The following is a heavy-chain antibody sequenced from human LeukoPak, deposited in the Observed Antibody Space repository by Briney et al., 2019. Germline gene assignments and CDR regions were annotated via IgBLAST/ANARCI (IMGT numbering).Heavy chain of an antibody. CDR1: GGSISSSSYY. Sequence: SEALSLTCTVSGGSISSSSYYWGWIRQPPGKGLEWIGSIYYSGSTYYNPSLKSRVTISVDTSKNQFSLKLSSVTAADTAVYYCARGHPNLRFLEWLLMTWGQGTLVTVSS. D-gene: IGHD3-3*01. J-gene: IGHJ4*02. CDR2: IYYSGST. V-gene: IGHV4-39*07. CDR3: ARGHPNLRFLEWLLMT.